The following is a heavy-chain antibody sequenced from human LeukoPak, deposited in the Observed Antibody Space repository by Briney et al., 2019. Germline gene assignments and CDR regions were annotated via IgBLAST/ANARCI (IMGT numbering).Heavy chain of an antibody. CDR2: IYYSGST. J-gene: IGHJ6*02. Sequence: SETLSLTCTVSGGSISSSSYYRGWIRQPPGKGLEWIGSIYYSGSTYYNPSLKSRVTISVDRSKNQFSLKLSSVTAADTAVYYCATEGYGMDVWGQGTTVTVSS. CDR3: ATEGYGMDV. V-gene: IGHV4-39*07. CDR1: GGSISSSSYY.